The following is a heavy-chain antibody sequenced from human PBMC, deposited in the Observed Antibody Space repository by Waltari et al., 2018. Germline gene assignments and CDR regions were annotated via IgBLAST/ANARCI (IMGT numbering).Heavy chain of an antibody. V-gene: IGHV5-10-1*03. CDR1: GYTFSDYK. CDR3: AIAGAGNFDL. D-gene: IGHD6-19*01. CDR2: IDPGYSST. Sequence: EVQLVQSGVEVKKPGESLRISCKGSGYTFSDYKITWVRQMPGKGREWMGRIDPGYSSTNYSPSFQGHVTISLDKSISTAYLQWNSLEASDTAIFYCAIAGAGNFDLWGRGTLVTVSS. J-gene: IGHJ2*01.